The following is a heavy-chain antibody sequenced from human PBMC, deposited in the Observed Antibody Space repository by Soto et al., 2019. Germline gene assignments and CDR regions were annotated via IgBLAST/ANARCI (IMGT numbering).Heavy chain of an antibody. CDR3: ARYGSSTSCYLYYYMDV. J-gene: IGHJ6*03. Sequence: ASVKVSCKASGYTFTSYGISWVRQAPGQGLEWMGWISAYNGNTNYAQKLQGRVTMTTDTSTSTAYMELRSLRSDDTAVDYWARYGSSTSCYLYYYMDVWGKGTTVTVSS. CDR2: ISAYNGNT. V-gene: IGHV1-18*01. CDR1: GYTFTSYG. D-gene: IGHD2-2*01.